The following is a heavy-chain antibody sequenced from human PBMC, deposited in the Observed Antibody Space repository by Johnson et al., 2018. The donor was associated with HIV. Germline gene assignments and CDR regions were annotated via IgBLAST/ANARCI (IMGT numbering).Heavy chain of an antibody. D-gene: IGHD3-10*02. CDR1: GFTFSNYA. J-gene: IGHJ3*02. V-gene: IGHV3-23*04. CDR3: AKDLTYVISAFDI. CDR2: ISGSGGNT. Sequence: VQLVESGGGLVQPVGSLRLSCTASGFTFSNYAMSWVRQAPGKGLEWVSSISGSGGNTYYADSVQGRFTISRDNSKNTLYLQMNSLGAEDTAVYFCAKDLTYVISAFDIWGQGTMVTVSS.